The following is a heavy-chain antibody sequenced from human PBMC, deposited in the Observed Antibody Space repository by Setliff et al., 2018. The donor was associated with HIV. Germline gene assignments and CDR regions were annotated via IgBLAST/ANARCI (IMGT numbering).Heavy chain of an antibody. Sequence: ASVKVSCKASGYNINNYKMQWVRQVPGQGLEWMGWISPRDGGTNYAQRFHDRATITSDTSISTVYLELKRLTSDDTAVYFCVRVGPGTGVSAYSYYMDVWGKGTTVTVSS. CDR1: GYNINNYK. J-gene: IGHJ6*03. CDR2: ISPRDGGT. CDR3: VRVGPGTGVSAYSYYMDV. D-gene: IGHD1-7*01. V-gene: IGHV1-2*02.